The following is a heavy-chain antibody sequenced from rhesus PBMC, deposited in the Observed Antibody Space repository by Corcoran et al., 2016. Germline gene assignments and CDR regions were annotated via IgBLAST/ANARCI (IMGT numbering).Heavy chain of an antibody. CDR1: GGSFSTYW. Sequence: QVQLQESGPGLVKPSETLSLTCAVSGGSFSTYWWTWIRHPPGRGLEWIGEINGNSGSTNYNPSLESRVTISKDASKNQFSLKLNSVTAADTAVYYCARYKGYSGYNYMYWGQGVLVTVSS. D-gene: IGHD5-42*01. CDR3: ARYKGYSGYNYMY. V-gene: IGHV4-80*01. J-gene: IGHJ4*01. CDR2: INGNSGST.